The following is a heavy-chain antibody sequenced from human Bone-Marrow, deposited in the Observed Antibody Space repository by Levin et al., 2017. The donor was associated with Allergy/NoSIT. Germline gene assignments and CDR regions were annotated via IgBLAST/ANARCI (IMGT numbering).Heavy chain of an antibody. D-gene: IGHD1-1*01. CDR2: SRTKSNNYAT. V-gene: IGHV3-73*01. Sequence: TGGSLRLSCTASGFDFSDSDFYWVRQASGKGLEWIGNSRTKSNNYATFYSESVRGRFNIFRADSKNTVYLQMNSLKAEDTAVYYCTETGTPSDYWGQGTLVTVSS. J-gene: IGHJ4*02. CDR3: TETGTPSDY. CDR1: GFDFSDSD.